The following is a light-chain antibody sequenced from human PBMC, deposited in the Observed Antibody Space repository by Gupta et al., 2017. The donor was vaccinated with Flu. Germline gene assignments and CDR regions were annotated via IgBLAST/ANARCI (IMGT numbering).Light chain of an antibody. J-gene: IGKJ4*01. Sequence: PGTLSLSPGERATLSCRASQSVSSSYLDWYQQKPGQVPRLLIYEASSRANGVPDRFSGRGSGTDFTLTSSRLENEDFAVYYCQQDGNSFTFGGGTKVEIK. CDR1: QSVSSSY. CDR3: QQDGNSFT. CDR2: EAS. V-gene: IGKV3-20*01.